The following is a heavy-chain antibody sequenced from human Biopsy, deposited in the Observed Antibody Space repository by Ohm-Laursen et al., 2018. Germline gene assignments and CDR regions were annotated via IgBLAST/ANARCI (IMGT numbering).Heavy chain of an antibody. D-gene: IGHD2-15*01. Sequence: TLSLTCIVSGDSINSSYWSWIRQPPGKGLEWIGFISNSGNTNYNPSLKSRVTISVDTSKNQISLKLDSVTVADTAVFYCARRGSGGRSFDYWGQGSLVTASS. V-gene: IGHV4-59*08. CDR2: ISNSGNT. CDR1: GDSINSSY. J-gene: IGHJ4*02. CDR3: ARRGSGGRSFDY.